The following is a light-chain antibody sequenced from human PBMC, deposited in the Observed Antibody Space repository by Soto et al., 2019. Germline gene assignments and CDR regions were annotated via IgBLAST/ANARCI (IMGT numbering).Light chain of an antibody. V-gene: IGKV1-17*01. CDR2: AAS. CDR1: RVIRND. CDR3: QHYNSYSEA. J-gene: IGKJ1*01. Sequence: DIQMTQSPSSLSASVGDRFSITWRASRVIRNDLGWYQQKPGKAPKRLIYAASTLQSGVPSRFSGSGSGTEFTLTISGLQPEDFATYYCQHYNSYSEAFGQGTKVDIK.